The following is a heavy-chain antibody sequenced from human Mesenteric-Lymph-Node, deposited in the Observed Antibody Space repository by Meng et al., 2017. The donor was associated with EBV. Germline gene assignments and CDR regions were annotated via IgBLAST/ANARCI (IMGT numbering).Heavy chain of an antibody. Sequence: QVQLQESGPGLVKPSXXXXXTXXVXXGSISSSNWWSWVRQPPGKGLEWIGEISRSGNTNYNPSLKSRVTISVDKSKNQFSLKLSSVTAADTAVYYCASDRRYGSGSYEYYFDYWGQGTLVTVSS. CDR3: ASDRRYGSGSYEYYFDY. D-gene: IGHD3-10*01. CDR1: XGSISSSNW. J-gene: IGHJ4*02. CDR2: ISRSGNT. V-gene: IGHV4-4*02.